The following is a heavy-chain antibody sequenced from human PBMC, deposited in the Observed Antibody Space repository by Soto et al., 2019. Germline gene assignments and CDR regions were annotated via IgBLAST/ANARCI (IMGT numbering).Heavy chain of an antibody. J-gene: IGHJ3*02. CDR1: GYTFTSVS. CDR2: INAGNGNT. V-gene: IGHV1-3*01. D-gene: IGHD6-13*01. CDR3: ARGTAAGYYVAFDI. Sequence: GPGKGPCKASGYTFTSVSLHWGPPAPGQRLEWMGWINAGNGNTKYSQKFQGRVTITRDTSASTAYMELSSLRSEDTAVYYCARGTAAGYYVAFDIWGQGTMVTVSS.